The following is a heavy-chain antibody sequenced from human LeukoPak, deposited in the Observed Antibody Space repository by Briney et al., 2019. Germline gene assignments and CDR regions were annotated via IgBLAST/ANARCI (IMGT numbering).Heavy chain of an antibody. CDR2: IWYDGSNK. CDR3: ARVYGSGSYHLDY. Sequence: GRTLRLSCAASGFTFSSYGMHWVRQAPGKGLEWVAVIWYDGSNKYYADSVKGRFTISRDNSKNTLYLQMNSLRAEDTAVYYCARVYGSGSYHLDYWGQGTLVTVSS. V-gene: IGHV3-33*01. D-gene: IGHD3-10*01. CDR1: GFTFSSYG. J-gene: IGHJ4*02.